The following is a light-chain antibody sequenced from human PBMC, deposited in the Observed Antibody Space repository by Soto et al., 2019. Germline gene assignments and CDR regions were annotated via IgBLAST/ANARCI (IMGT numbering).Light chain of an antibody. V-gene: IGLV1-47*01. CDR2: RNN. J-gene: IGLJ1*01. Sequence: QCVLTQPPSASGTPGQRVPISCSGSSSNIGSNYVYWYQQLPGTAPKLLIYRNNQRPSGVPDRFSGSKSGTSASLAISGLRSEDEADYYCAAWDDSLSGYVFGTGTKVTVL. CDR3: AAWDDSLSGYV. CDR1: SSNIGSNY.